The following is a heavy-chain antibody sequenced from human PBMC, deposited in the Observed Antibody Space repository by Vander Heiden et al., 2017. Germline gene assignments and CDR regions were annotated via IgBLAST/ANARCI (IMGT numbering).Heavy chain of an antibody. CDR3: ARDSNWAGVAGD. CDR2: INSNESST. Sequence: VQLVMSVVGLVQPGRSLSPPRAASGLPFSSDWMHWVRQATGKGLVWVSRINSNESSTNYADSVKGRFTITRDDAKNTLYLQMNSLRAEDTAVYYCARDSNWAGVAGDWGQGTLVTVSS. V-gene: IGHV3-74*01. CDR1: GLPFSSDW. J-gene: IGHJ4*02. D-gene: IGHD3-16*01.